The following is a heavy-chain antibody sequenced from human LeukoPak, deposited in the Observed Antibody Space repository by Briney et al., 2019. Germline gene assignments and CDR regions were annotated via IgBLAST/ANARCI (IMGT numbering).Heavy chain of an antibody. V-gene: IGHV1-8*01. Sequence: ASVKVSCKASGYTFTSYDINWVRQATGQGLEWMGWTNPNSGNTGYAQKFQGRVTMTRNTSISTAYMELSSLRSEDTAVYYCARALSGYDPNYYYYYYMDVSGKGTTVTVFS. CDR3: ARALSGYDPNYYYYYYMDV. J-gene: IGHJ6*03. CDR2: TNPNSGNT. D-gene: IGHD5-12*01. CDR1: GYTFTSYD.